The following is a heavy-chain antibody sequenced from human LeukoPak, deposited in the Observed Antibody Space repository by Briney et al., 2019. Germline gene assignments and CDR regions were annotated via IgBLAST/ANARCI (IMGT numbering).Heavy chain of an antibody. V-gene: IGHV4-59*08. CDR1: GGSISSYY. J-gene: IGHJ2*01. D-gene: IGHD6-19*01. CDR3: ARHGPAGYSSGEDWYFDL. Sequence: SETLSLTCTVSGGSISSYYWSWIRQPPGKGLEWIGYIFYSGSTNYNPSLKSRVSISVDTSRNQFSLKLSSVTAADTAVYYCARHGPAGYSSGEDWYFDLWGRGTLVTVSS. CDR2: IFYSGST.